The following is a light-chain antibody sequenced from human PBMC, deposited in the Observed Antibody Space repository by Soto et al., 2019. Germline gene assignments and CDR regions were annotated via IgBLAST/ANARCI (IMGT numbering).Light chain of an antibody. J-gene: IGLJ3*02. V-gene: IGLV1-47*01. CDR3: ASWDVSLSVWV. CDR1: SSNIGSNY. Sequence: QSVLTQPPSVSGTPGQRATISCSGSSSNIGSNYVFWYEQLPGTAPKLLMYRNNQRPSGVPDRFSGSKSGTSASLAIRGLRSEDEADYYCASWDVSLSVWVFGGGTKVTVL. CDR2: RNN.